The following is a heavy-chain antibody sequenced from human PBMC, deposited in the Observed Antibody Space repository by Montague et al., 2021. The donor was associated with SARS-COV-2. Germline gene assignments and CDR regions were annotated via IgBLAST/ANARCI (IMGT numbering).Heavy chain of an antibody. CDR2: IYNGGST. CDR1: GFTVCANY. D-gene: IGHD4-23*01. CDR3: ARDAGGNLPTSFDY. Sequence: SLRLSCAASGFTVCANYMSWVRQAPGKGLEWVSVIYNGGSTNYSXALXGRCTISRDNSKNTPYLQMNSLRAEDKAVYYCARDAGGNLPTSFDYWGQGTLVTVSS. J-gene: IGHJ4*02. V-gene: IGHV3-53*01.